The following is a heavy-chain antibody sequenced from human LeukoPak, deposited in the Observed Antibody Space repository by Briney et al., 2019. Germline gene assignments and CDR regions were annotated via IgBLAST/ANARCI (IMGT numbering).Heavy chain of an antibody. CDR1: GYTFTSYD. CDR2: MNPNSCNT. CDR3: ARVIPWDGYNPYYFDY. V-gene: IGHV1-8*03. J-gene: IGHJ4*02. Sequence: ASVKVSCKASGYTFTSYDINWVRQATGQGLEWMGWMNPNSCNTGYAQKFQGRVTITRNTSISTAYMELSSLRSEDTAVYYCARVIPWDGYNPYYFDYWGQGTLVTVSS. D-gene: IGHD5-24*01.